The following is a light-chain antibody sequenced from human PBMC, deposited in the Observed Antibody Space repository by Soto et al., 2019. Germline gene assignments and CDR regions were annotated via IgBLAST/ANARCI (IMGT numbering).Light chain of an antibody. CDR3: QQSYSTPRGT. V-gene: IGKV1-39*01. J-gene: IGKJ1*01. CDR2: AAS. CDR1: QSISSY. Sequence: DIQMTQSPSSLPASVGDRVTITCRASQSISSYLNWYQQKPGKAPKLLIYAASSLQSGVPSRFSGSGSGTDFTLTISSLQPEDFATYYCQQSYSTPRGTFGQGTKVDIK.